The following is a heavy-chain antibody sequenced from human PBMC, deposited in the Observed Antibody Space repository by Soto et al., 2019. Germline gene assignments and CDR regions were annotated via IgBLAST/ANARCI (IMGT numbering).Heavy chain of an antibody. D-gene: IGHD5-18*01. Sequence: GGSLRLSCAASGFTFSSYAMSWVRQAPGKGLEWVSAISGSGGNTYYADSVKGRFTISRDNSKNTLYLQMNSLRAEDTAVYYCANRDTSMVTRYYYGMDVWGQGTTVTVSS. CDR2: ISGSGGNT. V-gene: IGHV3-23*01. CDR3: ANRDTSMVTRYYYGMDV. J-gene: IGHJ6*02. CDR1: GFTFSSYA.